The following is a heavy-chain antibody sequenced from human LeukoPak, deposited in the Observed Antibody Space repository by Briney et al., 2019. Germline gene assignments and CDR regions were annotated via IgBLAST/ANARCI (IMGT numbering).Heavy chain of an antibody. D-gene: IGHD4-17*01. J-gene: IGHJ4*02. V-gene: IGHV3-33*01. CDR2: IWCDENNK. Sequence: AGRSLRLSCEASGVSLNDYGMHGGRQAPGKGLEWVAVIWCDENNKYYADSGKGRFTISRDNSKNPLYLQMNSLRAEDTAVHYWARSSRTVTLDYWGQGTLVTVSS. CDR1: GVSLNDYG. CDR3: ARSSRTVTLDY.